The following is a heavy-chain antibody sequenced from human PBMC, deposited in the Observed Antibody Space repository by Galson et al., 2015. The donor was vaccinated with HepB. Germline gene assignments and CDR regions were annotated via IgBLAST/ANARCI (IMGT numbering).Heavy chain of an antibody. J-gene: IGHJ6*03. V-gene: IGHV1-46*03. D-gene: IGHD3-3*01. CDR3: ARTSIFGVGPFDYYYMDV. CDR2: INPSGGST. CDR1: GYTFTSYY. Sequence: SVKVSCKASGYTFTSYYMHWVRQAPGQGLEWMGIINPSGGSTSYAQKFQGRVTMTRDTSTSTVYMELSSLRSEDTAVYYCARTSIFGVGPFDYYYMDVWGKGTTVTVSS.